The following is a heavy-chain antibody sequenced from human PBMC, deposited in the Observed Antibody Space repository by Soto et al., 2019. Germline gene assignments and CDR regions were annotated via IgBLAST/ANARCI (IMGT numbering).Heavy chain of an antibody. CDR2: IYYSGST. CDR1: GGSISSYY. D-gene: IGHD3-10*01. J-gene: IGHJ6*03. Sequence: SETLSLTCTVSGGSISSYYWSWIRQPPGKGLEWIGYIYYSGSTNYNPSLKSRVTISVDTSKNQFSLKLSSVTAADTAVYYCARDRDYYYMDVWGKGTTVTVSS. CDR3: ARDRDYYYMDV. V-gene: IGHV4-59*01.